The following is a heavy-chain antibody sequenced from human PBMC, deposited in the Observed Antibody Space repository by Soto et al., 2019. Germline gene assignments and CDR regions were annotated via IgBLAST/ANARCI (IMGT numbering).Heavy chain of an antibody. Sequence: QVQLQESGPGLVKPSETLSLTCTVSGGSISSYYWSWIRQPAGKELEWIGRIYTSGSTNYNPSLKRRVTMSVDTSKNHSSLKLSSVTAADTAVSYCARDPHKRQVDIEWFDPWGQGTLVTVSS. CDR2: IYTSGST. CDR1: GGSISSYY. V-gene: IGHV4-4*07. D-gene: IGHD5-12*01. CDR3: ARDPHKRQVDIEWFDP. J-gene: IGHJ5*02.